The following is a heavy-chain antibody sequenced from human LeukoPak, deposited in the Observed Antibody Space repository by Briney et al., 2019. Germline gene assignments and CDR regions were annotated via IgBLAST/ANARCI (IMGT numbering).Heavy chain of an antibody. D-gene: IGHD3-16*01. CDR3: AKDDGGATWGYYFDY. Sequence: GGSLRLSCAASGFTFSSYAVSWVRQAPGKGLEWVSAISGSGGSTYYADSVKGRFTISRDNSKNTLYLQMSSLRAEDTAVYYCAKDDGGATWGYYFDYWGQGTLVTVSS. CDR1: GFTFSSYA. CDR2: ISGSGGST. J-gene: IGHJ4*02. V-gene: IGHV3-23*01.